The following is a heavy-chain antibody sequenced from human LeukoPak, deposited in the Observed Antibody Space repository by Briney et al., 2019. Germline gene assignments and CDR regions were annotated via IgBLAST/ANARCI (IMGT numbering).Heavy chain of an antibody. CDR3: ARVLSSSWYGYYYYYMDV. CDR1: GFTFSSYS. D-gene: IGHD6-13*01. J-gene: IGHJ6*03. V-gene: IGHV3-21*01. Sequence: GGSLRLSCAASGFTFSSYSMNWVRQAPGKGLEWVSSISSSSSYIYYADSVKGRFTISRDNAKNSLYLQMNSLRAEDTAVYYRARVLSSSWYGYYYYYMDVWGKGTTVTVSS. CDR2: ISSSSSYI.